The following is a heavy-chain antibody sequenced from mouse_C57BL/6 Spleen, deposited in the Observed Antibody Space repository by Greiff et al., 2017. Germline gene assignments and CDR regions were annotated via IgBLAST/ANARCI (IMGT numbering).Heavy chain of an antibody. J-gene: IGHJ4*01. CDR1: GFSLTSYG. D-gene: IGHD2-4*01. Sequence: QVQLQQSGPGLVQPSQSLSITCTVSGFSLTSYGVHWVRQSPGKGLEWLGVIWSGGSTDYNAAFISRLSISKDNSKSQVFFKMNSLQADDTAIYYCASPIYYDFPYAMGYWGQGTSVTVSS. CDR2: IWSGGST. CDR3: ASPIYYDFPYAMGY. V-gene: IGHV2-2*01.